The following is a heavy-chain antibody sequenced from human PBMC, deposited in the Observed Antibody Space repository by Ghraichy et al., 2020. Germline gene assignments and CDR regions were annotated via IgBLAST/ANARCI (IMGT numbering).Heavy chain of an antibody. D-gene: IGHD2-2*01. J-gene: IGHJ6*02. CDR1: GFTFSSYG. CDR2: IRYDGSNK. CDR3: AKGDVVVPAPNYYYYYGMDV. V-gene: IGHV3-30*02. Sequence: GESLNISCAASGFTFSSYGMHWVRQAPGKGLEWVAFIRYDGSNKYYADSVKGRFTISRDNSKNTLYLQMNSLRAEDTAVYYCAKGDVVVPAPNYYYYYGMDVWGQGTTVTVSS.